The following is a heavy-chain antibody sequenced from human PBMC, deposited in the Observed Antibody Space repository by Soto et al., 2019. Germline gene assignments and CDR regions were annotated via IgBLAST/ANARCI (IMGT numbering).Heavy chain of an antibody. D-gene: IGHD2-15*01. CDR3: AREGEGYCSGGSCAPYYYYGMDV. V-gene: IGHV1-18*01. J-gene: IGHJ6*02. CDR2: ISAYNGNT. Sequence: QVQLVQSGAEVKKXGASVKVSCKXSGYTFTSYGISWVRQAPGQGLEWMGWISAYNGNTNYAQKLQGRVTMTTDTSTSTAYMELRSLRSDDTAVYYCAREGEGYCSGGSCAPYYYYGMDVWGQGTTVTVSS. CDR1: GYTFTSYG.